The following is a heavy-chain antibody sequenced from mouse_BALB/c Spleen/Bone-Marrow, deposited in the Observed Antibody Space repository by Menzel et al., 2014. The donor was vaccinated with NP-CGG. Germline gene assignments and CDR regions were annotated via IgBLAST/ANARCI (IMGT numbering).Heavy chain of an antibody. V-gene: IGHV2-9*02. Sequence: VKLQESGPGQVAPSQSLSITCTVSGFSLTSYGIHWVRQPPGKGLEWLGVIWAGGSTNYNSALMSRLSISKDNSKNQVFLKMNSLQTDDTAMYYCARVGLRRTWFAYWGQGTLVTVSA. CDR3: ARVGLRRTWFAY. CDR2: IWAGGST. J-gene: IGHJ3*01. CDR1: GFSLTSYG. D-gene: IGHD2-4*01.